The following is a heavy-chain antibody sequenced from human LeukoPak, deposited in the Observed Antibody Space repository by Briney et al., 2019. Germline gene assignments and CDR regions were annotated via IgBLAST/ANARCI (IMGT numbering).Heavy chain of an antibody. CDR1: GFTFSAYA. CDR3: AKARAGDITAAFNY. Sequence: GGSLRLSCSASGFTFSAYAMHWVRQAPGKRLEYVSAISPDGTSTYYADSVRGRFSISRDNSKNTLYLQMSSLRAEDTAIYYCAKARAGDITAAFNYWGQGTLVTVSS. V-gene: IGHV3-64D*06. J-gene: IGHJ4*02. D-gene: IGHD6-13*01. CDR2: ISPDGTST.